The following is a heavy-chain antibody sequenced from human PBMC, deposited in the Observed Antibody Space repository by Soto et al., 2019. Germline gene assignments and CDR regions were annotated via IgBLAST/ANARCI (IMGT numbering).Heavy chain of an antibody. CDR1: GFTFSSYS. Sequence: PGGSLILSCAASGFTFSSYSMNWVRQAPGKGLEWVSSISSSSSYIYYADSVKGRFTISRDNAKNSLYLQMNSLRAEDTAVYYCARDLDDFWSGYFDYWGQGTLVTVSS. V-gene: IGHV3-21*01. CDR3: ARDLDDFWSGYFDY. J-gene: IGHJ4*02. CDR2: ISSSSSYI. D-gene: IGHD3-3*01.